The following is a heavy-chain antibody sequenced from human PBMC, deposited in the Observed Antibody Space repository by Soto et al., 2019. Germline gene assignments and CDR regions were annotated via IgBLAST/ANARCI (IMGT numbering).Heavy chain of an antibody. CDR3: ARVTPSDCSGGSCYSWWFDP. D-gene: IGHD2-15*01. J-gene: IGHJ5*02. Sequence: SETLSLTCTVSGGSISSYYWSWIRQPPGKGLEWIGYIYYSGSTNYNPSLKSRVTISVDTSKNQFSLKLSSVTAADTAVYYCARVTPSDCSGGSCYSWWFDPWGQGTLVTVSS. CDR1: GGSISSYY. V-gene: IGHV4-59*01. CDR2: IYYSGST.